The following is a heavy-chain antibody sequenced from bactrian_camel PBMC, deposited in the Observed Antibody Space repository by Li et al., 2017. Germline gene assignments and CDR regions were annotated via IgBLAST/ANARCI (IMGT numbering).Heavy chain of an antibody. CDR2: IDRAGTT. CDR1: VDTSSLYC. V-gene: IGHV3S53*01. J-gene: IGHJ4*01. Sequence: VQLVESGGGSVQVGGSLRLSCAASVDTSSLYCMAWFHQAPGKDHELVARIDRAGTTWYRDSVKDRFTISKDNAKNTLYLQMNSLKPEDTAIYYCAAAKGLPDLLRGGYLSARSYNYWGQGTQVTVS. D-gene: IGHD3*01. CDR3: AAAKGLPDLLRGGYLSARSYNY.